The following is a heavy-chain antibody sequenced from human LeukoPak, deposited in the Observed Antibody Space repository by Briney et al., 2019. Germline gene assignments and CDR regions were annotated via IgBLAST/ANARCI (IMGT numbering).Heavy chain of an antibody. Sequence: GGSLRLSCAASGFTFSDYYMSWIRQAPGKGLEWVSYISSSDSTIYYADSVKGRFTISRDNAKNSLYLQMNSLRAEDTAVYYCATRVGATTYDYWGQGTLVTVSS. V-gene: IGHV3-11*01. D-gene: IGHD1-26*01. CDR1: GFTFSDYY. CDR3: ATRVGATTYDY. J-gene: IGHJ4*02. CDR2: ISSSDSTI.